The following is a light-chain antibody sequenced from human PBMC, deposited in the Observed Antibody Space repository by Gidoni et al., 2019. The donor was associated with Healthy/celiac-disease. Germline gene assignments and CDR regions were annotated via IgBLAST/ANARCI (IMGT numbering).Light chain of an antibody. V-gene: IGKV1-5*03. J-gene: IGKJ5*01. CDR2: KAS. CDR1: QSISSW. Sequence: DIQMTLSPSTLSASVGDRVTITCRASQSISSWLAWYQQKPGKAPKLLIYKASSLESGVPSRFSGSGSGTEFTLTISSLQPDDFATYYCQQYNSYLITFGQXTRLEIK. CDR3: QQYNSYLIT.